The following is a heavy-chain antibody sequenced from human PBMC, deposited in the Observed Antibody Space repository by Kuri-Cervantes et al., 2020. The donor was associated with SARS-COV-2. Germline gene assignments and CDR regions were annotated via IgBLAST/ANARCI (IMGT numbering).Heavy chain of an antibody. V-gene: IGHV3-23*01. CDR2: ISGSGGST. Sequence: GGSLRLSCAASGFTFSSYAMSWVRQAPGKGLEWVSAISGSGGSTYYADSVKGRFTISRDNSKNTLYLQMNSLRAEDTAVYYCASRGNSRNWYFDLWGRGTLVTDSS. CDR1: GFTFSSYA. D-gene: IGHD2/OR15-2a*01. J-gene: IGHJ2*01. CDR3: ASRGNSRNWYFDL.